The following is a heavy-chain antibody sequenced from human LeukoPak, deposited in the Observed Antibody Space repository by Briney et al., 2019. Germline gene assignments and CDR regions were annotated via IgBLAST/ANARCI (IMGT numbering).Heavy chain of an antibody. CDR3: ARVGSSSWYVSFYYYYGMDV. CDR1: GYTFTSYD. J-gene: IGHJ6*02. Sequence: GASVKVSCKASGYTFTSYDINWVRQATGQGLEWMGWMNPNSGNTGYAQKFQGRVTMTRNTSISTAYMELSSLRSEDTAVYYCARVGSSSWYVSFYYYYGMDVWAKGPRSPSP. CDR2: MNPNSGNT. V-gene: IGHV1-8*01. D-gene: IGHD6-13*01.